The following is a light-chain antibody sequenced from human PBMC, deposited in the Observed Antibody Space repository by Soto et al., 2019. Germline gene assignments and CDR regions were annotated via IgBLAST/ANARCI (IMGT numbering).Light chain of an antibody. CDR3: GSWDSSLSAYV. V-gene: IGLV1-51*01. Sequence: QSVMTQPPSVSAAPGQKVTISCSGSSSNIGGNSVSWYQQLPGTAPKLLIYDGNKRPSGIPDRFSGSKSGTSDTLGITGFQTGEEADYYCGSWDSSLSAYVFGTGTKVTVL. J-gene: IGLJ1*01. CDR2: DGN. CDR1: SSNIGGNS.